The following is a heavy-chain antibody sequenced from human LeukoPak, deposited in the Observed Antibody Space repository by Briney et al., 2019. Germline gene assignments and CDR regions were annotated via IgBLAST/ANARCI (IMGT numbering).Heavy chain of an antibody. D-gene: IGHD6-13*01. CDR1: GGSISSGSYY. Sequence: SETLSLTCTASGGSISSGSYYWSWIRQPAGKGLEWIGRIYTSGSTNYNPSLKSRVTISVDTSKNQFSLKLSSVTAADTAVYYCARQRIAAPTYYMDVWGKGTTVTVSS. V-gene: IGHV4-61*02. J-gene: IGHJ6*03. CDR3: ARQRIAAPTYYMDV. CDR2: IYTSGST.